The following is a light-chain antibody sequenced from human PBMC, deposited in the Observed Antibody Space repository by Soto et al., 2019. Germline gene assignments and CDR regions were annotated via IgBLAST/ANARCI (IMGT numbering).Light chain of an antibody. CDR3: SSYTSSSTRDV. J-gene: IGLJ1*01. Sequence: QSALTQPASVSGSLGQSITISCSGTSSDVGGYNYVSWYQQHPDKAPKLMIYEVSNRPSGVSNRFSGSKSGNTASLTVSGLQAEDEADYYCSSYTSSSTRDVFGTGTKVTVL. CDR2: EVS. CDR1: SSDVGGYNY. V-gene: IGLV2-14*01.